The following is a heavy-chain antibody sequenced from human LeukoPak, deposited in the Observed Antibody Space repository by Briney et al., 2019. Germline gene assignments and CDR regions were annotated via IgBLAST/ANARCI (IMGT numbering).Heavy chain of an antibody. CDR1: GGSISSYY. J-gene: IGHJ6*03. D-gene: IGHD3-10*01. Sequence: PSETLSLTCTVSGGSISSYYWSWIRQPAGKGLEWIGRIYTSGSANYNPSLKSRVTMSVDTSKNQFSLKLSSVTAADTAVYYCAKTYYSSRAHYYYYYYMDVWGKGTTVTISS. CDR2: IYTSGSA. CDR3: AKTYYSSRAHYYYYYYMDV. V-gene: IGHV4-4*07.